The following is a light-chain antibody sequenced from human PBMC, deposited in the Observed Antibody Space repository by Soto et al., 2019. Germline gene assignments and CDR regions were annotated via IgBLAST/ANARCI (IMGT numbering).Light chain of an antibody. V-gene: IGKV3-11*01. CDR3: PQRSNWPPFT. Sequence: EIVLTQSPATLSLSPGERATLSCRASQSVSGYLAWYQHRPGQAPRLLIFDASNRATGIPARFSGSGSGTEFTLPISSLEPEDSAVYYCPQRSNWPPFTFGQGTKLEIK. CDR2: DAS. J-gene: IGKJ2*01. CDR1: QSVSGY.